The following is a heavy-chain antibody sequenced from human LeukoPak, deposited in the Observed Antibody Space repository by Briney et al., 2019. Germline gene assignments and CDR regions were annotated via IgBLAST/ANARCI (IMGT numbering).Heavy chain of an antibody. D-gene: IGHD6-19*01. J-gene: IGHJ4*02. CDR1: GGSFSGYY. CDR3: ARFRSSGWYGGNYFDY. CDR2: INHSGST. Sequence: PSETLSLTCAVYGGSFSGYYWSWIRQPPGKGLEWIGEINHSGSTNYNPSLKSRVTISVDTSKNQFSLKLSSVTAADTAVYYCARFRSSGWYGGNYFDYWGQGTLVTVSS. V-gene: IGHV4-34*01.